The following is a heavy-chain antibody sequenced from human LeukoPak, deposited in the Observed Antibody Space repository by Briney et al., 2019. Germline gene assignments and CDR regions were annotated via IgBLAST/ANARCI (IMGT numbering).Heavy chain of an antibody. D-gene: IGHD2-2*02. CDR3: ARGEIVVVPAAIRGGAYFDP. CDR2: IIPILGIA. V-gene: IGHV1-69*04. CDR1: GGTFSSYA. J-gene: IGHJ5*02. Sequence: ASVKVSCKASGGTFSSYAISWVRQAPGQGLEWMGGIIPILGIANYAQKFQGRVTITADKSTSTAYMELSSLRSEDTAVYYCARGEIVVVPAAIRGGAYFDPWGQGTLVTVSS.